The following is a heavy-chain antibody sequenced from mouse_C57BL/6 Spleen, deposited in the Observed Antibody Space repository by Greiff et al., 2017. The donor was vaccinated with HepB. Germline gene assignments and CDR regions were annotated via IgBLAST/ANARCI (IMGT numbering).Heavy chain of an antibody. V-gene: IGHV5-17*01. Sequence: EVMLVESGGGLVKPGGSLKLSCAASGFTFSDYGMHWVRQAPEKGLEWVAYISSGSSTIYYADTVKGRFTIARDNAKNTLFLQMTSLRSEDTAMYYWARPLYDWYFDVWGTGTTVTGSS. CDR2: ISSGSSTI. CDR3: ARPLYDWYFDV. CDR1: GFTFSDYG. D-gene: IGHD1-3*01. J-gene: IGHJ1*03.